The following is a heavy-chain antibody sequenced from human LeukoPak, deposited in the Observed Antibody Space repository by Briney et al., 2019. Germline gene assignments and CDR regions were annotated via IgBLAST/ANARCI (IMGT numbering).Heavy chain of an antibody. D-gene: IGHD1-26*01. CDR3: AREVRVSGYFEY. V-gene: IGHV4-59*01. CDR1: GDSISSYF. Sequence: PSETLSLTCTVSGDSISSYFWSWIRQPPGKGLEWIAYIYNSGSTSYNPSLRSRVTISVDTSKNQFSLRLSSVTAADTAVYYCAREVRVSGYFEYWGQGTLVTVSS. J-gene: IGHJ4*02. CDR2: IYNSGST.